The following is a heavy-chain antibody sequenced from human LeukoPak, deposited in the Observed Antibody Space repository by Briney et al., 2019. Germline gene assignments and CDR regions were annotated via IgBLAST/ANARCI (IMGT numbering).Heavy chain of an antibody. J-gene: IGHJ4*02. D-gene: IGHD2-15*01. V-gene: IGHV1-18*01. CDR1: GYTFTSYG. Sequence: ASVKVSCKASGYTFTSYGISWVRQAPGQGLEWMGWISAYNGNTNYAQKLQGRVTMTKDTSTSTAYMELRSLRSDDTAVYYCARDLSGYCSGGSCSMPGYWGQGTLVTVSS. CDR3: ARDLSGYCSGGSCSMPGY. CDR2: ISAYNGNT.